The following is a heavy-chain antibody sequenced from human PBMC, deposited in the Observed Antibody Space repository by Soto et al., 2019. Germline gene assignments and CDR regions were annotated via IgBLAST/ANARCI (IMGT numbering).Heavy chain of an antibody. CDR3: ASGGSSWYVYYFDY. CDR2: INHSGST. V-gene: IGHV4-34*01. CDR1: GGSFSGYY. J-gene: IGHJ4*02. D-gene: IGHD6-13*01. Sequence: QVQLQQWGAGLLKPSETLSLTCAVYGGSFSGYYWSWIRQPPGKGLEWIGEINHSGSTNYNPSLKRRVTISVDTSKNQFSLKLSSVTAADTAVYYCASGGSSWYVYYFDYWGQGTLVTVSS.